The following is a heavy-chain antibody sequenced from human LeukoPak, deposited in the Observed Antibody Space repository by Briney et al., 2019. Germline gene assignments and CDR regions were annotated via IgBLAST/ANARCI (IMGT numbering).Heavy chain of an antibody. J-gene: IGHJ4*02. V-gene: IGHV4-59*08. CDR2: IYYSGST. CDR1: GGSISSYY. D-gene: IGHD5-18*01. Sequence: PSETLSLTCTVSGGSISSYYWSWIRQPPGKGQEWIGYIYYSGSTNYNPSLKSRVTISVDTSKNQFSLKLSSVTAADTAVYYCARNRGYSYGYPFDYWGQGTLVTVSS. CDR3: ARNRGYSYGYPFDY.